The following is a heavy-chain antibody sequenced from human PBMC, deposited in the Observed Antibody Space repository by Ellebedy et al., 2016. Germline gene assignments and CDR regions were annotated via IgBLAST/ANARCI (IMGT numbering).Heavy chain of an antibody. CDR1: GFTFSSYD. J-gene: IGHJ3*02. Sequence: GESLKISCAASGFTFSSYDMHWVRQATGKGLEWASAVNTAGDTYYPGSVKGRFTISRENAKNSLYLQMHSLRAGDTAVYYCARGHYYDSSGYDDAFDIWGQGTMVTVSS. CDR3: ARGHYYDSSGYDDAFDI. V-gene: IGHV3-13*01. CDR2: VNTAGDT. D-gene: IGHD3-22*01.